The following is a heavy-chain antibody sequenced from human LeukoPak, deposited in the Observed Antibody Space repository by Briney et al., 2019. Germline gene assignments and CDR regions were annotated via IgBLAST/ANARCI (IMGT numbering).Heavy chain of an antibody. D-gene: IGHD2-2*01. CDR2: IIPIFGTA. CDR1: GGTFSSYA. J-gene: IGHJ3*02. CDR3: ARDRGYCSSTSCYGGHAFDI. Sequence: SVKVSCKASGGTFSSYAISWVRQAPGQGLEWMGGIIPIFGTANYAQKFQGRVAITTDESTSTAYMELSSLRSEDTAVYYCARDRGYCSSTSCYGGHAFDIWGQGTKVTVSS. V-gene: IGHV1-69*05.